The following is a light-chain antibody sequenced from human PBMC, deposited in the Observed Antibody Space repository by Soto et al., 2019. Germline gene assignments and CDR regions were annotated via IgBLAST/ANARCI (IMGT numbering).Light chain of an antibody. CDR3: SSDTSMNTEV. Sequence: QSALTQPASVSGSPGQSITISCSGTTSDVGGYNYVSWYQQYPGKAPKLMIYEVSNRPSGVSNRFSGSKSGNTASLTSSGLQDEDEADYYCSSDTSMNTEVFGTGTKLTVL. CDR2: EVS. V-gene: IGLV2-14*01. CDR1: TSDVGGYNY. J-gene: IGLJ1*01.